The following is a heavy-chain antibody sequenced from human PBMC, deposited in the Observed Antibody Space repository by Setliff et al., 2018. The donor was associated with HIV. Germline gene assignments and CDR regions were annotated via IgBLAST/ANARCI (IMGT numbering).Heavy chain of an antibody. V-gene: IGHV4-59*11. CDR1: GGSISSHY. Sequence: SETLFLTCTVSGGSISSHYWSLIRQPPGKDLEWIGSIYHTGSSNYNPSLKSRVTISVDKSKNQFSLKLSSVTAADTAVYYCARDQRLSYWGQGTLVTVSS. J-gene: IGHJ4*02. CDR3: ARDQRLSY. CDR2: IYHTGSS.